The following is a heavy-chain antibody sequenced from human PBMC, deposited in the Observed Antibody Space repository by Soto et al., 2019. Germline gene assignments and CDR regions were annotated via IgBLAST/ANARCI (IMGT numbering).Heavy chain of an antibody. V-gene: IGHV4-31*03. Sequence: QVQLQESGPGLVKPSQTLSLTCTVSGGSISSGGYYWSWIRQHPGKGLEWIGYIYYSGSTYYNPSFKGRVTISVHTAKNQFSLKLSSVTAADTAVYYFAGIYSGSPGGTLRYCGPGSLVTVSS. CDR3: AGIYSGSPGGTLRY. J-gene: IGHJ4*02. D-gene: IGHD1-26*01. CDR1: GGSISSGGYY. CDR2: IYYSGST.